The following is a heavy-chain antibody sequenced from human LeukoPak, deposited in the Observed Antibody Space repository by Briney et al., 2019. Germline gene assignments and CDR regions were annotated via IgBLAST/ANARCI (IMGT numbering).Heavy chain of an antibody. D-gene: IGHD2-2*01. V-gene: IGHV4-31*03. CDR1: GDSINSGGYY. Sequence: SETLSLTCTVSGDSINSGGYYWTWVRQYPGKALERIGYIYYTGNTYYNPSLESRLSISIGTSKNDFSLRLNSVNAADTAVYYCARERCSSTSCSHFDSWGQGTLVTVSS. CDR3: ARERCSSTSCSHFDS. J-gene: IGHJ4*02. CDR2: IYYTGNT.